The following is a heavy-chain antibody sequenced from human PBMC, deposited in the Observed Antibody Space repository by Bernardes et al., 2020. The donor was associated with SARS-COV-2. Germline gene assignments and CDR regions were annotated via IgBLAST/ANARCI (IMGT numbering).Heavy chain of an antibody. J-gene: IGHJ6*03. CDR2: IYTTGST. CDR3: ARGDFYYMDV. Sequence: SETPSLTCTVSNGSMTSSYWNWVRQAPGKGLEWLGHIYTTGSTTYNPSLQRRLTMSIDTSTNHVFLSLKSVTAADTAVYYCARGDFYYMDVWGQGTTVTVSS. V-gene: IGHV4-4*09. CDR1: NGSMTSSY.